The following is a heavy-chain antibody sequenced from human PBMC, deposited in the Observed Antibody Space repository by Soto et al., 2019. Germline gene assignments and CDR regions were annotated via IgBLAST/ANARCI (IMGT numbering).Heavy chain of an antibody. CDR3: ARDSRRSGYYAPSQGSFAY. Sequence: QVQLVQSGAEVKKPGSSVKVSCKASGGTFSSYAISWVRQAPGQGLEWMGGIIPIFGTANYAQKFQGRVTITADEXXSXAXKELSSLRSEDTAVDYCARDSRRSGYYAPSQGSFAYWGQGTLVTVSS. V-gene: IGHV1-69*12. J-gene: IGHJ4*02. D-gene: IGHD3-22*01. CDR1: GGTFSSYA. CDR2: IIPIFGTA.